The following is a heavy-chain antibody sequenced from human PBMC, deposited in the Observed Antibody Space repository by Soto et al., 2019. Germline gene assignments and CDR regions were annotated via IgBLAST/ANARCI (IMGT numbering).Heavy chain of an antibody. J-gene: IGHJ6*02. CDR3: ARDRGIAAAGSSYYYGMDV. CDR1: GYTLTSYG. V-gene: IGHV1-18*04. Sequence: ASVKVSCKSSGYTLTSYGSSWVRQAPGQGLERMGWISAYNGNTNYAQKLQGRVTMTTDTSTSTAYMELRSLRSDDTAVYYCARDRGIAAAGSSYYYGMDVWGQGTTVTVSS. CDR2: ISAYNGNT. D-gene: IGHD6-13*01.